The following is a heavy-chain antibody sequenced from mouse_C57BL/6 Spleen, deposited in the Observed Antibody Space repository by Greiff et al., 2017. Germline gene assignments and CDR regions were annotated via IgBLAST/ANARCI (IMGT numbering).Heavy chain of an antibody. V-gene: IGHV1-54*01. CDR1: GYAFTNYL. J-gene: IGHJ3*01. CDR2: INPGSGGT. Sequence: QVQLQQSGAELVRPGTSVKVSCKASGYAFTNYLIEWVKQRPGQGLEWIGVINPGSGGTNYNEKLKGKATLTADKSSSTAYMQLSSLTAEDSAVYFCARHWDGAYWGQGTLVTVSA. CDR3: ARHWDGAY. D-gene: IGHD4-1*01.